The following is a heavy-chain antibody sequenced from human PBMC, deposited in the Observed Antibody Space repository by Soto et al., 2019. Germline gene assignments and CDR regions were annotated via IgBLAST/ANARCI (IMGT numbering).Heavy chain of an antibody. CDR3: ARGRMSRPFDP. J-gene: IGHJ5*02. V-gene: IGHV4-34*01. Sequence: PSETLSLTCAVYGGSFSGYYWSWIRQPPGKGLEWIGEINHSGSTNYNPSLKSRVTISVDTSKNQFSLKLSSVTAADTAVYYCARGRMSRPFDPWGQGTLVTVSS. CDR1: GGSFSGYY. D-gene: IGHD6-6*01. CDR2: INHSGST.